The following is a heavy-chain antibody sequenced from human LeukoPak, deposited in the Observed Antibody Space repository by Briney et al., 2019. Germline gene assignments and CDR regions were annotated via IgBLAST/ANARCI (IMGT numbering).Heavy chain of an antibody. V-gene: IGHV4-39*01. Sequence: PSETLSLTCTVSGGSIGSSSYYWGWIRQPPGKGLEWIGSIYYSGSTYYNPSLKSRVTISVDTSKNQFSLKLSSVTAADTAVYYCARRSAGYGDSGYFDLWGRGTLVTVSS. J-gene: IGHJ2*01. D-gene: IGHD4-17*01. CDR2: IYYSGST. CDR3: ARRSAGYGDSGYFDL. CDR1: GGSIGSSSYY.